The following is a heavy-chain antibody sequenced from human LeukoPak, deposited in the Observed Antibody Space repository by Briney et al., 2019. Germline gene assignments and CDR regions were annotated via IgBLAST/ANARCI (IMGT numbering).Heavy chain of an antibody. CDR3: ARHRRVPAAIRGGPFDY. D-gene: IGHD2-2*02. Sequence: SETLSLTCAVYGGSFSGYYWSWIRQPPGKGLEGIGEINHSGSTNYNPSLKSRVTISVDTSKDQFSLKLSSVTAADTAVYYCARHRRVPAAIRGGPFDYWGQGTLVTVSS. CDR1: GGSFSGYY. CDR2: INHSGST. J-gene: IGHJ4*02. V-gene: IGHV4-34*01.